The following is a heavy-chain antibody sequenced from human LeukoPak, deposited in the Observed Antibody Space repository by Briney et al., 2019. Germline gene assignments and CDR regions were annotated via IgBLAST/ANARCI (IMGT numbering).Heavy chain of an antibody. CDR1: GYTFTGYY. V-gene: IGHV1-2*02. Sequence: ASVKVSCKASGYTFTGYYMHWVRQAPGQGLEWMGWINPNSGGTNYAQKFQGRVTMTRDTSISTAYMELSRLRSDDTAVYYCARGPDSQRGYSGYDSDYWGQGTLVTVSS. CDR2: INPNSGGT. D-gene: IGHD5-12*01. J-gene: IGHJ4*02. CDR3: ARGPDSQRGYSGYDSDY.